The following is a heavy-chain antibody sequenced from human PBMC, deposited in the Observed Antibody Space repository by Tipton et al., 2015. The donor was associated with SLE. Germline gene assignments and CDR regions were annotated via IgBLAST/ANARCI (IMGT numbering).Heavy chain of an antibody. V-gene: IGHV4-61*09. CDR2: IYTSGST. J-gene: IGHJ4*02. CDR3: ARGGSVRGFSLYYFDY. D-gene: IGHD3-16*01. CDR1: GGSISSSSYY. Sequence: TLSLTCTVSGGSISSSSYYWGWIRPPPGKGVEWSGYIYTSGSTNYNPSLKRRVTISVDTSKSQFSLKLSAVTAADTAVYYCARGGSVRGFSLYYFDYWGQGTLVTVSS.